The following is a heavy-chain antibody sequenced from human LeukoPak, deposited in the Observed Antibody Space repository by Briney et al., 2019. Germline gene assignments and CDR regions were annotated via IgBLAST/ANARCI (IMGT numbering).Heavy chain of an antibody. Sequence: GGSLRLSCAASGFTVSSNYMNWVRQAPGKGLEWVSVTYSGGSTYYADSVKGRFTVSGDNSKNTLYLQMNSQSAEDTAVYYCARGLSASGLHYDCWGQGTLVTVSS. CDR3: ARGLSASGLHYDC. J-gene: IGHJ4*02. V-gene: IGHV3-53*01. CDR2: TYSGGST. CDR1: GFTVSSNY. D-gene: IGHD3-10*01.